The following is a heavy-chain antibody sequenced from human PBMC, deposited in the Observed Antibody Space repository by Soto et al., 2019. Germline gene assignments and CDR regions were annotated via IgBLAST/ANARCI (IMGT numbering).Heavy chain of an antibody. V-gene: IGHV1-24*01. CDR3: ATVGIVGATRYFDY. J-gene: IGHJ4*02. D-gene: IGHD1-26*01. CDR1: GYTLTELS. CDR2: FDPEDGET. Sequence: QVQLVQSGAEVKKRGASVKVSCKVSGYTLTELSMHWVGQAPGKGLEWMGGFDPEDGETIYAQKFQGRVTMTEDTSTDTAFMELSSLRSEDTAVYYFATVGIVGATRYFDYWGQGTLVTVSS.